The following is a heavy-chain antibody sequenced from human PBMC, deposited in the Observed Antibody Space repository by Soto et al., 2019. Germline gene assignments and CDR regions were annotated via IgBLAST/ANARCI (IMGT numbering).Heavy chain of an antibody. CDR3: ARGWRPLAYYYYYMDV. CDR1: GGSFSGYY. V-gene: IGHV4-34*01. CDR2: INHSGST. Sequence: SETLSLTCAVYGGSFSGYYWSWIRQAPGKGLEWIGEINHSGSTNYNPSLKSRVTISVDTSKNQFSLKLSSVTAADTAVYYCARGWRPLAYYYYYMDVWGKGTTVTVSS. D-gene: IGHD3-3*01. J-gene: IGHJ6*03.